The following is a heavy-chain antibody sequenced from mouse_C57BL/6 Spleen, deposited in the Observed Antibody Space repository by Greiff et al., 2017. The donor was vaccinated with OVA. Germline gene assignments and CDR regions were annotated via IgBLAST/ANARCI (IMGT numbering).Heavy chain of an antibody. Sequence: EVKLQESGPELVKPGASVKIPCKASGYTFTDYNMDWVKQSHGKSLEWIGDINPNNGGTIYNQKFKGKATLTVVKSSSTAYMELRSLTSEDTAVYYCARPYYGSSYGYAMDYWGQGTSVTVSS. J-gene: IGHJ4*01. D-gene: IGHD1-1*01. CDR2: INPNNGGT. CDR3: ARPYYGSSYGYAMDY. V-gene: IGHV1-18*01. CDR1: GYTFTDYN.